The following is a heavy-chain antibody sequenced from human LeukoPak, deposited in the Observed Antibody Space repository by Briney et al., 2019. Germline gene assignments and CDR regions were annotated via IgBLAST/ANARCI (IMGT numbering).Heavy chain of an antibody. Sequence: PGGSLRLSCAASGFTFSGSAMHWVRQASGKGLEWVGRIRSKANSYATAYAASVKGRFTISRDDSKNTAYLQMNSLKTEDTAVYYCTGQRLQSDYYYYMDVWGKGTTVTVSS. CDR2: IRSKANSYAT. V-gene: IGHV3-73*01. CDR1: GFTFSGSA. J-gene: IGHJ6*03. D-gene: IGHD4-11*01. CDR3: TGQRLQSDYYYYMDV.